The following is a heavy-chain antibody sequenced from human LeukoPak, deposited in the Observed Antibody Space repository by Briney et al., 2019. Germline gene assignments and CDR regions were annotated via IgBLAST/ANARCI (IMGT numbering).Heavy chain of an antibody. CDR1: GFTLSSYW. CDR3: ARGSYYDSSGYYYSDY. V-gene: IGHV3-7*01. D-gene: IGHD3-22*01. CDR2: IKQDGSEK. Sequence: PGGSLRLSCAASGFTLSSYWMSWVRQAPGKGLEWVANIKQDGSEKYYVDSVKGRFTISRDNAKNSLYLQMNSLRAEDTAVYYCARGSYYDSSGYYYSDYWGQGTLVTVSS. J-gene: IGHJ4*02.